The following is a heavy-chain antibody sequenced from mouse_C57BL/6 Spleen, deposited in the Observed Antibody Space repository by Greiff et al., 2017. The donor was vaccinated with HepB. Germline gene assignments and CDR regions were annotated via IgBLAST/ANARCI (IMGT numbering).Heavy chain of an antibody. D-gene: IGHD3-3*01. CDR1: GYTFTSYW. CDR2: IDPNSGGT. V-gene: IGHV1-72*01. J-gene: IGHJ2*01. Sequence: QVQLKQPGAELVKPGASVKLSCKASGYTFTSYWMHWVKQRPGRGFEWIGRIDPNSGGTKYNEKFKSKATLTVDKPSSTAYMQRSSLTSEDSAVYYCEREGLSFDYWGQGTTLTVSS. CDR3: EREGLSFDY.